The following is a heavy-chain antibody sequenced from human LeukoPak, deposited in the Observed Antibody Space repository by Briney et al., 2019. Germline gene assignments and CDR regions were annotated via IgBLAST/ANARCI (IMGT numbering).Heavy chain of an antibody. CDR3: AAFPMTTVTTGYYYGMDV. V-gene: IGHV1-24*01. CDR2: FDPEDGET. CDR1: GYSFTSYG. D-gene: IGHD4-17*01. Sequence: ASVKVSCKASGYSFTSYGISWVRQAPGKGLEWMGSFDPEDGETIYAQKFQGRVTMTEDTSTDTAYMELSSLRSEDTAVYYCAAFPMTTVTTGYYYGMDVWGQGTTVTVSS. J-gene: IGHJ6*02.